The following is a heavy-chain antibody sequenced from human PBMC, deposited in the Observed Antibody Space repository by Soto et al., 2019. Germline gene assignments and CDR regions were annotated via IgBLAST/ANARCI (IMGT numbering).Heavy chain of an antibody. J-gene: IGHJ4*02. CDR1: GGSISSYY. V-gene: IGHV4-59*01. CDR2: IYYSGST. D-gene: IGHD3-10*01. CDR3: ARYGSGSYSFDY. Sequence: QVQLQESGPGLVKPSETLSLTCTVSGGSISSYYWSWIRQPPGKGLEWIGYIYYSGSTNYNPSLKSRVTISVDTSKNQFSLKLSSVTAADTAVYYCARYGSGSYSFDYCGQGTLVTVSS.